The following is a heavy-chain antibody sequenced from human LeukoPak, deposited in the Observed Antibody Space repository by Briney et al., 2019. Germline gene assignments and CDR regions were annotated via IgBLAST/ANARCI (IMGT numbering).Heavy chain of an antibody. D-gene: IGHD3-16*01. CDR3: ARHEGDSPFDY. J-gene: IGHJ4*02. CDR2: IYYSGST. CDR1: GGSISSYY. Sequence: KPSETLFLTCTVSGGSISSYYWSWIRQPPGKGLEWIGYIYYSGSTNYNPSLKSRVTISVDTSKNQFSLKLSSVTAADTAVYYCARHEGDSPFDYWGQGTLVTVSS. V-gene: IGHV4-59*01.